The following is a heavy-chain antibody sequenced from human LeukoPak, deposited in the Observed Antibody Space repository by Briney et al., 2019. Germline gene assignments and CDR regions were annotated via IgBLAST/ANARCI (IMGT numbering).Heavy chain of an antibody. D-gene: IGHD3-10*01. Sequence: GGSLRLSCAASGFTFSSYEMNWGRQAPGKGLECVSYINSSGSTIYYADSVKGRFTISRDNAKNSLYLQMNRLRAEDTAVYYCARVIWVVRADYYFDYWGQGTLVAVSS. V-gene: IGHV3-48*03. CDR3: ARVIWVVRADYYFDY. CDR2: INSSGSTI. CDR1: GFTFSSYE. J-gene: IGHJ4*02.